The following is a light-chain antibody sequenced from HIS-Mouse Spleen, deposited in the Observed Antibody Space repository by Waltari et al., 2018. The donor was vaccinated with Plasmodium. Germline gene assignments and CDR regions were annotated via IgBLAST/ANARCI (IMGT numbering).Light chain of an antibody. CDR3: QQYDNLPMYT. V-gene: IGKV1-33*01. Sequence: DIQMTQSSSSLSASVGDRVTITCQASQDISNYLNWYQQKPGKAPKLLIYDASNLETGVPSRFSGSGSGTDFTFTISRLQPEDIATYYCQQYDNLPMYTFGQGTKLEIK. J-gene: IGKJ2*01. CDR2: DAS. CDR1: QDISNY.